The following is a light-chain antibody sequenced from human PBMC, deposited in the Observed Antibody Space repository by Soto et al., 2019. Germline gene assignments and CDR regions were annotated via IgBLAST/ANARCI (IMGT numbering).Light chain of an antibody. Sequence: EIVLTQSPGTLSLSPGERATLSCRASQNVTSSYLAWYQQKPGQAPRLLIYGASSRATGIPDRFSGSGSGTDFTLTISRLDAEDFAVYYCQQYGSSRWTFGQGTKVEIK. J-gene: IGKJ1*01. CDR2: GAS. CDR3: QQYGSSRWT. CDR1: QNVTSSY. V-gene: IGKV3-20*01.